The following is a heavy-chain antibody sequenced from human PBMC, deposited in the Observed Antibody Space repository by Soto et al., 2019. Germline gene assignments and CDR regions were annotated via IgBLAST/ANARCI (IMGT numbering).Heavy chain of an antibody. CDR2: IYYSGST. J-gene: IGHJ4*02. D-gene: IGHD3-22*01. Sequence: SETLSLTCTVSGGSISSSSYYWGWIRQPPGKGLEWIGSIYYSGSTYYNPSLKSRVTISVDTSKNQFSLKLSSVTAADTAVYYCARTLITMISEADWGKGILVTVSS. CDR3: ARTLITMISEAD. V-gene: IGHV4-39*01. CDR1: GGSISSSSYY.